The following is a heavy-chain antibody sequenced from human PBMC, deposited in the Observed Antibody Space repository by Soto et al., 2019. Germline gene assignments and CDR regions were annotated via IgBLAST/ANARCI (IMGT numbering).Heavy chain of an antibody. Sequence: EMQLLESGGGLVQPGGSLRLSCAASGFTFSTYAVGWVRQAPGKGPEWVSGISGSGGNTYYADSVNGRFTVSRDNSKNSMHLRMDSLRAEDTAVYYCVKDRWSPLKGYFDLWGRGTLVTVSS. CDR1: GFTFSTYA. J-gene: IGHJ2*01. D-gene: IGHD2-8*01. V-gene: IGHV3-23*01. CDR3: VKDRWSPLKGYFDL. CDR2: ISGSGGNT.